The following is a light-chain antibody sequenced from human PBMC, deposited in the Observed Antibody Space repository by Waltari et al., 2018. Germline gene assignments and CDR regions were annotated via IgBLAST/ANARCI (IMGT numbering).Light chain of an antibody. Sequence: SYEVTPPPSVSVSPGQAASISCPGDKLENQYVHWYQQKPGRSPVLVIYQDNKRPSRIPARFSGSNSGNTATLTISGTQAMDEADYYCQAWDSSTVVFGGGTKLTVL. J-gene: IGLJ2*01. CDR3: QAWDSSTVV. CDR2: QDN. CDR1: KLENQY. V-gene: IGLV3-1*01.